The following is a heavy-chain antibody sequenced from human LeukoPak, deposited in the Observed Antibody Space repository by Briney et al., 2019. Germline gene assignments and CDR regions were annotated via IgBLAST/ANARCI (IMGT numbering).Heavy chain of an antibody. D-gene: IGHD5-24*01. CDR1: GGSISSSSYY. CDR2: IYYSGST. J-gene: IGHJ4*02. CDR3: ARQSLRGYYFDY. V-gene: IGHV4-39*01. Sequence: SETLSLTCTVSGGSISSSSYYWGWIRQPPRKGLEWIGSIYYSGSTYYNPSLKSRVTISVDTSKNQFSLKLSSVTAADTAVYYCARQSLRGYYFDYWGQGTLVTVSS.